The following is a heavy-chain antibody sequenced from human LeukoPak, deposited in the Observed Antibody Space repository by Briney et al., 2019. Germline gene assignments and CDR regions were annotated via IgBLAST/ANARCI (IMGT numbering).Heavy chain of an antibody. CDR2: INPNSGGT. CDR3: ARVLYEVGSSWPLYYYYYMDV. Sequence: ASVKVSCKASGYTFTGYYMHWVRQAPGQGLERMGWINPNSGGTNYAQKFQGRVTMTRDTSISTAYMELSSLRSEDTAVYYCARVLYEVGSSWPLYYYYYMDVWGKGTTVTISS. D-gene: IGHD6-13*01. CDR1: GYTFTGYY. V-gene: IGHV1-2*02. J-gene: IGHJ6*03.